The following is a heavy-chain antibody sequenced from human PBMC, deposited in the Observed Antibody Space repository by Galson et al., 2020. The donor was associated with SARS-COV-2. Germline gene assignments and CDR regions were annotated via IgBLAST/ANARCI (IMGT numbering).Heavy chain of an antibody. J-gene: IGHJ4*02. CDR3: SREGWQGGY. V-gene: IGHV3-7*01. Sequence: GESLKISCQVSGFTFNDFWMRWFRQARGKGLEWVANIKGDGSETNYADFVKGRFSISRDNAANSLYLQMNSLRVEDSAVYYCSREGWQGGYWGQGTRVTVSS. D-gene: IGHD6-19*01. CDR2: IKGDGSET. CDR1: GFTFNDFW.